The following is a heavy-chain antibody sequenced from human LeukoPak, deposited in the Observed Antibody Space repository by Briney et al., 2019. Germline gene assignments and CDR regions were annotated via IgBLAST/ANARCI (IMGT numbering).Heavy chain of an antibody. CDR2: IYHSGST. Sequence: SETLSLTCTVSGGSITTSSYYWGWIRQPPGKGLEWIGIIYHSGSTYYNPSLKGRFTISVDTSKNQFSLKLSSVTAADTAVYYCARAFRARYFDLWGRGTLVTVSS. V-gene: IGHV4-39*01. CDR3: ARAFRARYFDL. J-gene: IGHJ2*01. D-gene: IGHD2/OR15-2a*01. CDR1: GGSITTSSYY.